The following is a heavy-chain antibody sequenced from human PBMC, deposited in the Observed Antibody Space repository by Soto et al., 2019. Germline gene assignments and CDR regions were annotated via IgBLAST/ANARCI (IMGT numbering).Heavy chain of an antibody. CDR2: INQPGDER. CDR3: GRDLTTVTSVYYGVDV. CDR1: GFTFSSFW. J-gene: IGHJ6*02. V-gene: IGHV3-7*01. D-gene: IGHD4-17*01. Sequence: EMQLVESGGGLVQPGGSLRLSCAASGFTFSSFWMTWVRQAPGKGLEWVATINQPGDERYYGDSVKGRFTVSRDNPKRSLDLQMNSLRAEDTAVYYCGRDLTTVTSVYYGVDVWGQGAAVTVSS.